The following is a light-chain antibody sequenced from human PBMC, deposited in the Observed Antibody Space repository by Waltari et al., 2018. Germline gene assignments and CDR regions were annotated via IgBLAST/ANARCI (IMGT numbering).Light chain of an antibody. Sequence: EIVMTQSPATLSVSPGERATLSCRASQSVSSNLAWYQQTPGQAPSLLIYGASTRATGIPARFSGSGSGTEFSLTISSVQSEDFAVYYCQQYHNWPPLTFGGGTKVEIK. CDR1: QSVSSN. J-gene: IGKJ4*01. V-gene: IGKV3-15*01. CDR2: GAS. CDR3: QQYHNWPPLT.